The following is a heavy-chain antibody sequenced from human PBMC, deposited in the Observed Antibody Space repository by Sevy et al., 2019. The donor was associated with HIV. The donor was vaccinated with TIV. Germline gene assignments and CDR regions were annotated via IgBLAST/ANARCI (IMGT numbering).Heavy chain of an antibody. CDR2: IKSKTDGGTT. CDR3: TRDSKLREFSALLYY. D-gene: IGHD3-10*01. Sequence: GGSLRLSCAASGFTFSNAWMSWVRQAPGKGLEWVGRIKSKTDGGTTDYAAPVKGRFTISRDDSKNTLYLQMNSLKTEDTPIFYCTRDSKLREFSALLYYWGQGNLVNVFS. J-gene: IGHJ4*02. CDR1: GFTFSNAW. V-gene: IGHV3-15*01.